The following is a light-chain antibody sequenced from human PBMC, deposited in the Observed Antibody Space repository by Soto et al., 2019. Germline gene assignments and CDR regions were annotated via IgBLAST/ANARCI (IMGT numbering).Light chain of an antibody. J-gene: IGKJ1*01. CDR2: VAS. V-gene: IGKV3-15*01. CDR3: QQYNNWPRT. CDR1: QSVGSN. Sequence: DIVMTQSPATLSVSPGERATLSCRASQSVGSNLAWYHQRPGQAPRLLIYVASIRAPGLPAWFSGSGSMTQFTLTISSLQSEDFGVYYCQQYNNWPRTFGQGTKVEIK.